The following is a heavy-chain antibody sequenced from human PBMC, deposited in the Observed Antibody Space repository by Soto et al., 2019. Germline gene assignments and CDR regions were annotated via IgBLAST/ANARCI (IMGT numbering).Heavy chain of an antibody. V-gene: IGHV3-11*01. D-gene: IGHD3-10*01. CDR3: ARIGEFYGTGSYGNSDVFDI. CDR2: SSSTGAVI. Sequence: GGSLRLSCEASGFTFSDYYMTWVRQAPGKGLEWIAYSSSTGAVIYYADSVQGRFTISRDNPKNSLHLQMDSLRPEDTAVYYCARIGEFYGTGSYGNSDVFDIWGQGTLVTVSS. J-gene: IGHJ3*02. CDR1: GFTFSDYY.